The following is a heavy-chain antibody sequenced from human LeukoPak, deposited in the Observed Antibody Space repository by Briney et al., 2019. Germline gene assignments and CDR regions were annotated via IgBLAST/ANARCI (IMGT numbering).Heavy chain of an antibody. CDR1: GFIFHTYD. CDR2: ISGGATRT. J-gene: IGHJ4*02. D-gene: IGHD4-17*01. Sequence: GGSLTLSCAASGFIFHTYDMSWVRQAPGKGPVWVSGISGGATRTSYTNSAPSRLTISRDNSKSTLYLQMNSMRGEDTAVYFCAKGGGRGDYDLTGRFSTHFDSWGQGTPVIVSS. V-gene: IGHV3-23*01. CDR3: AKGGGRGDYDLTGRFSTHFDS.